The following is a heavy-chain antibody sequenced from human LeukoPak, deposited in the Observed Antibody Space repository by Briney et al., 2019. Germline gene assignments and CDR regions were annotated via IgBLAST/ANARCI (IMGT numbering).Heavy chain of an antibody. J-gene: IGHJ5*02. V-gene: IGHV4-59*01. CDR1: GDSISSYY. CDR2: IHYSGST. Sequence: SETLSLTCTVSGDSISSYYWNWIRQPPGKGLEWIGHIHYSGSTNYNPSLKSRVTISVDTAKNQFSLKLISVTAADTAVYYCARRVKMSSGSATSNTWLDPWGQGTLVTVSS. CDR3: ARRVKMSSGSATSNTWLDP. D-gene: IGHD3-10*01.